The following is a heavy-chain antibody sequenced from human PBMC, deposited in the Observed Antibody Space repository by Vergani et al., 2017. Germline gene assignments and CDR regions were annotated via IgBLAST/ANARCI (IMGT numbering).Heavy chain of an antibody. V-gene: IGHV1-2*02. CDR1: GYSLTGYY. CDR2: INPNNGGT. Sequence: QVQLVQSGAEVKKPGASVKVFCKASGYSLTGYYIHWVRQAPGQGIEWVGWINPNNGGTNYAQKFQGRVTMSRDTSISTVYMELSSLRSDDTAVYYCARDEKRYFDFWRGYENYYYYMDVGGKGTTVTVSS. D-gene: IGHD3-3*01. J-gene: IGHJ6*03. CDR3: ARDEKRYFDFWRGYENYYYYMDV.